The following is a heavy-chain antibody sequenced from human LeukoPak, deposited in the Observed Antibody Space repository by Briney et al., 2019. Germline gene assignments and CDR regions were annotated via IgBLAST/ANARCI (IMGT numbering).Heavy chain of an antibody. CDR3: ARDPLVGANWYFDL. CDR2: IYTSGST. D-gene: IGHD1-26*01. Sequence: SETLSLTCTVSGGSLSRYYGSWIRQPAGKGLEWIGRIYTSGSTNYNPSLKSRVTMSVDTSKNQFSLKLSSVTAADTAVYYCARDPLVGANWYFDLWGRGTLVTVSS. CDR1: GGSLSRYY. V-gene: IGHV4-4*07. J-gene: IGHJ2*01.